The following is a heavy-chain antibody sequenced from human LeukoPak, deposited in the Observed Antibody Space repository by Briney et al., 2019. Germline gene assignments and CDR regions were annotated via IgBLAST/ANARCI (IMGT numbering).Heavy chain of an antibody. CDR2: ISGSGGGT. V-gene: IGHV3-23*01. J-gene: IGHJ4*02. CDR3: ATDSRRGRSGTYYNVGFDY. CDR1: GFTFSSYA. Sequence: GGSLRLSCAASGFTFSSYAMSWVRQAPGKGLEWVSGISGSGGGTYYADSVKGRFTISRDNSKNTLYLQMNSLRAEDTAVYYCATDSRRGRSGTYYNVGFDYWGQGTLVTVSS. D-gene: IGHD3-10*01.